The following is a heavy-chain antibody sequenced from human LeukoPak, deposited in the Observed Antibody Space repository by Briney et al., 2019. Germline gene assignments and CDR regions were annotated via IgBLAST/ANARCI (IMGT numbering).Heavy chain of an antibody. Sequence: SETLSLTCAVSGGSISSSNWWSWVRQPPGKGLEWIGEIYHSGSTNYNPSLKSRVTISVDKSKNQFSLKLSSVTAADTAVYYCARADYSNYGSVAQFDYWGQGTLVTVSS. CDR3: ARADYSNYGSVAQFDY. CDR2: IYHSGST. J-gene: IGHJ4*02. CDR1: GGSISSSNW. V-gene: IGHV4-4*02. D-gene: IGHD4-11*01.